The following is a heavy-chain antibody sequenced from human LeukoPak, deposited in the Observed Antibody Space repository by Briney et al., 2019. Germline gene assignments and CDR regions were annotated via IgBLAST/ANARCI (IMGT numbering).Heavy chain of an antibody. J-gene: IGHJ4*02. Sequence: GESLKISCKGSGYSFTSYWIGWVRQMPGKGLEWMGIIYPGDSDNRYSPSFQGQVTISADKSISTAYLQWSSLKASDTAMYYCARLDILTGYYNGYNDYWGQGTLVTVSS. CDR3: ARLDILTGYYNGYNDY. CDR2: IYPGDSDN. CDR1: GYSFTSYW. V-gene: IGHV5-51*01. D-gene: IGHD3-9*01.